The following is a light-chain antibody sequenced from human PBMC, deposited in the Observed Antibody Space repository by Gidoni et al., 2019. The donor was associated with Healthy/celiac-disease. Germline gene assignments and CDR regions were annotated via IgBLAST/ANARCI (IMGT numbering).Light chain of an antibody. J-gene: IGKJ1*01. Sequence: IVMTPSPATLSVSPGERATLSCRASQSVSSNLAWYQQKPGQAPRLLIYGASTRATGIPARFSGSGSGKEFTLTISSLQSEDFAVYYCQQYNNWPQTFGQGTKVEIK. V-gene: IGKV3-15*01. CDR1: QSVSSN. CDR2: GAS. CDR3: QQYNNWPQT.